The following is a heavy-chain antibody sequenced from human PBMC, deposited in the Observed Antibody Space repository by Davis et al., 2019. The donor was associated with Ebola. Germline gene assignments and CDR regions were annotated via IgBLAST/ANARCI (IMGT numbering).Heavy chain of an antibody. CDR1: GFTFSSYS. CDR3: ARDGFPTVEGAFDI. Sequence: GESLKISCAASGFTFSSYSMNWVRQAPGKGLEWVSSISSSSSYIYYADSVKGRFTISRDNAKNSLYLQMNSLRAEDTAVYYCARDGFPTVEGAFDIWGQGTMVTVSS. D-gene: IGHD2-2*03. V-gene: IGHV3-21*01. J-gene: IGHJ3*02. CDR2: ISSSSSYI.